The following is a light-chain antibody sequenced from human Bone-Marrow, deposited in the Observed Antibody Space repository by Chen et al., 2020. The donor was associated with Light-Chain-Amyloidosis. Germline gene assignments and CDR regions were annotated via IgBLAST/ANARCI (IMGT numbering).Light chain of an antibody. Sequence: SYVLTQPSSVSVAPGQTATIACGGNNIGSTSVHWYQQTPGQAPLLVVYDDSDRPSGIPERLSSANAGNTATLTIRRVEAGDEADYCCQVWDRGSDRPVFGGGTKLTVL. CDR3: QVWDRGSDRPV. J-gene: IGLJ3*02. CDR2: DDS. V-gene: IGLV3-21*02. CDR1: NIGSTS.